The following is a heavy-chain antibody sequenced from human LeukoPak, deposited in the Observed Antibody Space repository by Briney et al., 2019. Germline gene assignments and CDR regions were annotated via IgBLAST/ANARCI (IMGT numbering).Heavy chain of an antibody. V-gene: IGHV3-7*01. D-gene: IGHD5/OR15-5a*01. CDR2: IKQDGSEK. Sequence: PGGSLRLSCAASGFTFGTYWMSWVRQAPGKGLEWVANIKQDGSEKYYVDSVKGLFTISRDNAKDSLYLQMNSLGGDDTAIYYCATYNSVNAREFQYWGQGTLVTVPS. CDR3: ATYNSVNAREFQY. J-gene: IGHJ1*01. CDR1: GFTFGTYW.